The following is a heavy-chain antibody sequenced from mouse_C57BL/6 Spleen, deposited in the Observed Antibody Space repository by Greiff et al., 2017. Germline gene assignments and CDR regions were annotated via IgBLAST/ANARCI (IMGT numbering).Heavy chain of an antibody. V-gene: IGHV1-69*01. D-gene: IGHD1-1*01. J-gene: IGHJ1*03. CDR2: IDPADSYT. Sequence: QVQLQQPGAELVMPGASVKLSCKASGYTFTSYWMHWVKQRPGQGLEWIGEIDPADSYTNYTQKFQGKSTLTVDKSSSTAYMQLSSLTSEDTAVYYCAREPDYDSSYGWYFGGWGTGTTVTV. CDR1: GYTFTSYW. CDR3: AREPDYDSSYGWYFGG.